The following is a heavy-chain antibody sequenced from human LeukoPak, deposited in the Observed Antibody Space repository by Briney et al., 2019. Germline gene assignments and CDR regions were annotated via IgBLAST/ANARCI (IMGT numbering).Heavy chain of an antibody. CDR3: AREHYDFWSGYSTSFDY. J-gene: IGHJ4*02. CDR1: GFTFSSYE. CDR2: ISSSGSTI. Sequence: PGGSLRLSCAASGFTFSSYEMNWVRQAPGKGLEWVSYISSSGSTIYYADSVKGRFTISRDNAKNSLYLQMNSLRAEDTAVYYCAREHYDFWSGYSTSFDYWGQGTLVTAS. D-gene: IGHD3-3*01. V-gene: IGHV3-48*03.